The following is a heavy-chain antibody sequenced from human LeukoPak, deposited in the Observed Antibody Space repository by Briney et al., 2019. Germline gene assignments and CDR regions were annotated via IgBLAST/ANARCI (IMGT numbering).Heavy chain of an antibody. J-gene: IGHJ5*02. V-gene: IGHV4-59*01. CDR2: IYYSGNT. D-gene: IGHD3-3*01. CDR3: ARGGDFWSGSLSWFDP. Sequence: KPSETLSLTCTVSGGSISNYYWSWIRQPPGKGLEWIGYIYYSGNTNYNPSLKSRVTVSVDTSRNQFSLKLSSVTAADTAVYYCARGGDFWSGSLSWFDPWGQGTLVTVSS. CDR1: GGSISNYY.